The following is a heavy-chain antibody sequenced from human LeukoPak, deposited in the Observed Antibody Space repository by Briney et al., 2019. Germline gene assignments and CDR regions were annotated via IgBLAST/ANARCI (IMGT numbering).Heavy chain of an antibody. D-gene: IGHD3-22*01. CDR1: GFTFSSYA. CDR2: ISSNGDST. J-gene: IGHJ4*02. V-gene: IGHV3-64*02. CDR3: ARANRRDSSPFYFDY. Sequence: GGSLRLSCAASGFTFSSYAMHWVRQAPGEGLEYVSAISSNGDSTYYADSVRDRFTISRDNSKNTLYLQMGSLRAEDMAMYYCARANRRDSSPFYFDYWGQGTLVTVSS.